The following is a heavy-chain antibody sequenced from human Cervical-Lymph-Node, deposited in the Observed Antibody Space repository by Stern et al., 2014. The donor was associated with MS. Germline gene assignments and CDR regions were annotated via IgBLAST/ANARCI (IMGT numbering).Heavy chain of an antibody. V-gene: IGHV3-21*01. J-gene: IGHJ6*02. Sequence: EVHLVESGGGLVKPGGSLRLSCAASGFTFSSYTINWVRQAPGKGLEWVSSISSSGSHIFYADSVKGRFTISRDNAKKSLYLQMKSLRAEDTAIYYCAREGMNAYRDVMDVWGQGTTVTVSS. D-gene: IGHD2-21*01. CDR1: GFTFSSYT. CDR3: AREGMNAYRDVMDV. CDR2: ISSSGSHI.